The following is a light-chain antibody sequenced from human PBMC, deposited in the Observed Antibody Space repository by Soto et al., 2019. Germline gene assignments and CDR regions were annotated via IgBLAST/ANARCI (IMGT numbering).Light chain of an antibody. CDR2: EVS. CDR3: SSYTSRGTYV. V-gene: IGLV2-14*01. J-gene: IGLJ1*01. CDR1: ISDVGGYNY. Sequence: QSVLTQPASVSGSPVQSITISCTVTISDVGGYNYVSWYQQHPGKAPKLMIYEVSYRPSGVSNRFSGSKSGNTASLTISGLQAEDEADYYCSSYTSRGTYVFGTGTKVTVL.